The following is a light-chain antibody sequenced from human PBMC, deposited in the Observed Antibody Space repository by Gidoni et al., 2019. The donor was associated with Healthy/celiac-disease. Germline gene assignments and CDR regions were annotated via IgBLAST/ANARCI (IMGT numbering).Light chain of an antibody. V-gene: IGKV1-9*01. CDR3: QQLNSYPRSYT. CDR2: AAS. CDR1: QGISSY. J-gene: IGKJ2*01. Sequence: IQLTQSPSFLSASVGDRVTITCRASQGISSYLAWYQQKPGKARKLRIYAASTLQSGVPSRVSGSGSGTEFTLTISSLKPEDVATDYCQQLNSYPRSYTFGQGTKLEIK.